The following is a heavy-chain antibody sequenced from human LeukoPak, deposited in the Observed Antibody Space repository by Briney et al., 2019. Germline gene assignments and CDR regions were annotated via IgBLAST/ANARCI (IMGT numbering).Heavy chain of an antibody. CDR1: GFTFSSYA. D-gene: IGHD3-3*01. V-gene: IGHV3-53*01. J-gene: IGHJ6*02. CDR2: IYSGGST. Sequence: GGSLRLSCAASGFTFSSYAMSWVRQAPGKGLEWVSVIYSGGSTYYADSVKGRFTISRDNSKNTLYLQMNSLRAEDTAVYYCARAYRYYDFWSGYQPKDYGMDVWGQGTTVTVSS. CDR3: ARAYRYYDFWSGYQPKDYGMDV.